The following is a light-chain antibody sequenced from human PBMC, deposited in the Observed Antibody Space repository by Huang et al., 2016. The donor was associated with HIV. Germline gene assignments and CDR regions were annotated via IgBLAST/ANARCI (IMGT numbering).Light chain of an antibody. Sequence: DIQMTQSPSSLSASIGDRITISCRASQDIDAYLAWYQHKPGKVPNLLIYAASTLQSGVPSRFSGSVSGTNFTLTIGSLQPEDVGSYYCQKYNDVPRTFGHGTKVEIK. J-gene: IGKJ1*01. CDR3: QKYNDVPRT. CDR2: AAS. CDR1: QDIDAY. V-gene: IGKV1-27*01.